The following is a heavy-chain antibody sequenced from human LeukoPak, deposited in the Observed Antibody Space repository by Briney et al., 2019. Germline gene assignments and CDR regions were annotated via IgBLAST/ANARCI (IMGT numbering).Heavy chain of an antibody. CDR2: IYYSGST. Sequence: SETLSLTCTVAGGSISSYYWSWIRQPPGKGLEWIGYIYYSGSTNYNPSLKSRVTISVDTSKNQFSLKLSSVTAADTAVYYCARAYSGSYYLGVSYYFDYWGQGTLVTVSS. D-gene: IGHD1-26*01. CDR3: ARAYSGSYYLGVSYYFDY. CDR1: GGSISSYY. V-gene: IGHV4-59*08. J-gene: IGHJ4*02.